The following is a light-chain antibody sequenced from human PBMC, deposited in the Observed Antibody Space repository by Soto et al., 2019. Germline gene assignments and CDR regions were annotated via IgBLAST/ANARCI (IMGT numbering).Light chain of an antibody. CDR3: TSYVGSTIWV. CDR1: SSDVGAYKY. V-gene: IGLV2-8*01. CDR2: EVR. J-gene: IGLJ3*02. Sequence: QSVLSQPPSASGSPGQSVTISCTGTSSDVGAYKYVSWYRPYPGTAPQLMISEVRKRPSGVPDRFAGSKSGNTAALTVSGLQGEDEADYYCTSYVGSTIWVFGGGTKLTV.